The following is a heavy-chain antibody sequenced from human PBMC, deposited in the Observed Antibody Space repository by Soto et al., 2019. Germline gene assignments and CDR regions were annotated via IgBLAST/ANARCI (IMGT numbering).Heavy chain of an antibody. Sequence: PGESLKISCKGSVYSFTSYWIGWVRQMPGKCLEWMGIIYPGDSDTXXSPSFQGXXTISADKSISTXYLQWXSLKASDTAMYYCARLNGGNRVDYWCQGTLVTVAS. D-gene: IGHD2-15*01. CDR1: VYSFTSYW. J-gene: IGHJ4*02. CDR2: IYPGDSDT. CDR3: ARLNGGNRVDY. V-gene: IGHV5-51*01.